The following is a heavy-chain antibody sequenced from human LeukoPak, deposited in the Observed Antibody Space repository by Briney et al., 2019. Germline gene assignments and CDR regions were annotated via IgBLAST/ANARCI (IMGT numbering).Heavy chain of an antibody. J-gene: IGHJ5*01. CDR2: IKSKSDGGTT. CDR3: PPAFPFDSSPPNS. Sequence: GGSLRLSCAASGFTFSNVWMTWVRQAPAKGLEWVGRIKSKSDGGTTDYAAPVKGRFIISRDDSKNTLYVQMNSLKTEDTAVYSSPPAFPFDSSPPNSGGKGPLFPVSS. CDR1: GFTFSNVW. V-gene: IGHV3-15*01. D-gene: IGHD3-22*01.